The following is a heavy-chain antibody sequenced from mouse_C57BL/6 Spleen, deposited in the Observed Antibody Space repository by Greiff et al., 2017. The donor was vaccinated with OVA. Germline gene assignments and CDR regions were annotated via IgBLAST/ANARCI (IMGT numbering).Heavy chain of an antibody. Sequence: EVQLQQSGPELVKPGASVKISCKASGYTFTDYYMNWVKQSHGKSLEWIGDINPNNGGTSYNQKFKGKATLTVDKSSSTAYMELRSLTSEDSAVYDGARTCLSTYFDYWGQGTTLTVSS. CDR2: INPNNGGT. J-gene: IGHJ2*01. D-gene: IGHD5-1*01. CDR3: ARTCLSTYFDY. V-gene: IGHV1-26*01. CDR1: GYTFTDYY.